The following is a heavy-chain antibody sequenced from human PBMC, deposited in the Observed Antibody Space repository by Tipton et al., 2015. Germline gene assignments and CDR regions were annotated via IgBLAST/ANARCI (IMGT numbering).Heavy chain of an antibody. Sequence: TLSLTCNVSGGSISGHFWSWIRQPPGKGLEWIGYISYSGSTKYNPSLEGRVTMSIDTPENYFSLKMISVTAADTAFYYCARDRFVTIFAEHWFDTWGQGALVTVSS. V-gene: IGHV4-59*11. D-gene: IGHD3-3*01. CDR1: GGSISGHF. J-gene: IGHJ5*02. CDR3: ARDRFVTIFAEHWFDT. CDR2: ISYSGST.